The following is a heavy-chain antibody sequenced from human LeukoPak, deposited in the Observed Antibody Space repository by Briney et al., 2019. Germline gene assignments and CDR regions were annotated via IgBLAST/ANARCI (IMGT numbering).Heavy chain of an antibody. J-gene: IGHJ3*02. V-gene: IGHV3-30*18. D-gene: IGHD3-22*01. CDR3: AKGYYDSSGYPYNDAFDI. Sequence: GGSLRLSCAASGFTFSSYGMHWVRQAPGKGLEWVAVISYDGSNKYYADSVKGRFTISRDNSKNTLYLQMNSLRAEDTAVYYCAKGYYDSSGYPYNDAFDIWGQGTMVTVSS. CDR2: ISYDGSNK. CDR1: GFTFSSYG.